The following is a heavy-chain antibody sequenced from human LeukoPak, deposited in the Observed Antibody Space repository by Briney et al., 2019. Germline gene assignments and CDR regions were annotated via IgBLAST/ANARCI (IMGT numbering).Heavy chain of an antibody. V-gene: IGHV4-59*01. J-gene: IGHJ6*03. Sequence: SETLSLTCTVSGGSISSYYWSWIRQPPGKGLEWIGYIYYSGSTNYNPSLKSRVTISVDTSKNQFSLKLSSVTAADTAVYYRASANYYYYYYMDVWGKGTTVTVSS. CDR1: GGSISSYY. CDR2: IYYSGST. CDR3: ASANYYYYYYMDV.